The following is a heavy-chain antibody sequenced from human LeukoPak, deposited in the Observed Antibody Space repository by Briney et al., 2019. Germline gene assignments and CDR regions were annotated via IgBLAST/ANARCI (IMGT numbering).Heavy chain of an antibody. CDR2: ISYDGSNT. Sequence: GGSLRLSCAASRSIFTTYGIHWARRAPGKGLEWVAVISYDGSNTLYTDSVKGRFTVSRDDSKNTVYLQMNSLRGDDTAVYHCARDPQRWQQLPHYWYLDLWGRGTLVTVSS. J-gene: IGHJ2*01. CDR1: RSIFTTYG. D-gene: IGHD5-24*01. CDR3: ARDPQRWQQLPHYWYLDL. V-gene: IGHV3-30*05.